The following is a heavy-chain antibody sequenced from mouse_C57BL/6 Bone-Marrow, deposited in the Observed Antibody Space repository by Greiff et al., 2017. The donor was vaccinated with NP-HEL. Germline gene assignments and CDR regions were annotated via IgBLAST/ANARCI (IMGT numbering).Heavy chain of an antibody. CDR3: ARDYYGSHYYAMDY. Sequence: QVQLQQSGAELVRPGSSVKLSCKASGYTFTSYWMDWVKQRPGQGLEWIGNIYPSDSETHYNQKFKDKATLTVDKSSSTAYMQLSSLTSEDSAVYYCARDYYGSHYYAMDYWGQGTSVTVSS. J-gene: IGHJ4*01. D-gene: IGHD1-1*01. CDR1: GYTFTSYW. CDR2: IYPSDSET. V-gene: IGHV1-61*01.